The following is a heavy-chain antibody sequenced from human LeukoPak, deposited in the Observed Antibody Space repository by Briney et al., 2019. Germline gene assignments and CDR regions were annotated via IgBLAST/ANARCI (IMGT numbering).Heavy chain of an antibody. Sequence: SETLSLTCTVSGGSISSSSYYWGWIRQPPGKGLKWTGSIYYSGSAYYNPSLKSRVTISVDTSKNQFSLRLSSVTAADTAVYYCARHSSGSWPPYFFDYWGQGILITVSS. V-gene: IGHV4-39*01. CDR3: ARHSSGSWPPYFFDY. J-gene: IGHJ4*02. CDR1: GGSISSSSYY. CDR2: IYYSGSA. D-gene: IGHD6-13*01.